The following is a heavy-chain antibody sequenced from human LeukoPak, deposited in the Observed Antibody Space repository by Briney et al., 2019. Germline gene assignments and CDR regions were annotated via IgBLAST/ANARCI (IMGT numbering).Heavy chain of an antibody. Sequence: SETLSLTCTVSGGSISSSSYYWGWIRQPPGKGLVWIGSIYYSGTTYYNPSLKSRVTISVDTSKNQFSLKLSSVTAADTAVYYCARRGGRSYGLYYFDYWGQGTPVTVSS. J-gene: IGHJ4*02. D-gene: IGHD5-18*01. CDR2: IYYSGTT. CDR1: GGSISSSSYY. V-gene: IGHV4-39*01. CDR3: ARRGGRSYGLYYFDY.